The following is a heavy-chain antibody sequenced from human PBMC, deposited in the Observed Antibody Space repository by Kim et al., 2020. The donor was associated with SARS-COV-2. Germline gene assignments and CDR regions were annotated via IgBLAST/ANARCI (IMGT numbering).Heavy chain of an antibody. Sequence: ASVKVSCKASGYTFINYVMHWVRQASGQRLEWMGLISIGNDNTKYSQKFQGRVTITRDTSASTAYMELTSLRSEDTAIYYCARGSGWAFDYWGQGTLVTV. CDR2: ISIGNDNT. CDR3: ARGSGWAFDY. J-gene: IGHJ4*02. CDR1: GYTFINYV. V-gene: IGHV1-3*04. D-gene: IGHD6-19*01.